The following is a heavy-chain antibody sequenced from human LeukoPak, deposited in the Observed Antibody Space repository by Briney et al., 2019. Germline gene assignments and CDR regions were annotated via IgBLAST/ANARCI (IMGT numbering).Heavy chain of an antibody. CDR1: GFTFSSYS. CDR3: ARDSNWNYVIHYYYGMEV. Sequence: GGSLRLSCAASGFTFSSYSMNWVRQAPGKGLERVSSISISSSYIYYADSVKGRFTISRDNAKNSLYLQINSLRAEDTAVYYCARDSNWNYVIHYYYGMEVWGQGTTVTVSS. CDR2: ISISSSYI. D-gene: IGHD1-7*01. J-gene: IGHJ6*02. V-gene: IGHV3-21*01.